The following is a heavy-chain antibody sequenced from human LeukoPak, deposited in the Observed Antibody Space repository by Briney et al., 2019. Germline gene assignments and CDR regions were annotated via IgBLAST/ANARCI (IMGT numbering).Heavy chain of an antibody. CDR1: GFTFSSYS. D-gene: IGHD4-23*01. Sequence: PGGSLRLSCAASGFTFSSYSMNWVRQAPGKGLEWVSGITSNSDYLYYADSMKGRFTISRDNAKNSLYLQMNSLRAEDTAVYYCARDQCYGGNCDAFDIWGQGTMVTVSS. CDR3: ARDQCYGGNCDAFDI. J-gene: IGHJ3*02. V-gene: IGHV3-21*01. CDR2: ITSNSDYL.